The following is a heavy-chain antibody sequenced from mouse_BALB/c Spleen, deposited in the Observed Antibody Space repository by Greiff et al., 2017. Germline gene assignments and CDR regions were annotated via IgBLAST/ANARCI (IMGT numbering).Heavy chain of an antibody. J-gene: IGHJ4*01. CDR1: GYTFTDYW. D-gene: IGHD1-1*01. Sequence: QVQLQQPGAELVMPGASVKMSCKASGYTFTDYWMHWVKQRPGQGLEWIGAIDTSDSYTSYNQKFKGKATLTVDESSSTAYMQLSSLTSEDSAVYYCARSGTVRDAMDYWGQGTSVTVSS. CDR3: ARSGTVRDAMDY. CDR2: IDTSDSYT. V-gene: IGHV1-69*01.